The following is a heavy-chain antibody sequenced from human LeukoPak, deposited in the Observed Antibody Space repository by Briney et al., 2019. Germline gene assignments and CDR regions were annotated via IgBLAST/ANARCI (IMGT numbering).Heavy chain of an antibody. D-gene: IGHD3-10*01. Sequence: ASVKVSCKASGYTFTGYYMHWVRQAPGQGLEWMGWINPNSGGTNYAQKFQGRVTMTRNTSISTAYMELSSLRSEDTAVYYCARCIRGVIFFWGQGTLVTVSS. CDR3: ARCIRGVIFF. CDR1: GYTFTGYY. CDR2: INPNSGGT. V-gene: IGHV1-2*02. J-gene: IGHJ4*02.